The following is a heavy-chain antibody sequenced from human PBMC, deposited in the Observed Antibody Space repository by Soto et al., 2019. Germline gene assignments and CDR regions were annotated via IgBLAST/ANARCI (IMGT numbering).Heavy chain of an antibody. V-gene: IGHV3-33*01. J-gene: IGHJ4*02. D-gene: IGHD3-9*01. Sequence: PGGSLRLSCAASGFTFSSYGMHWVRQAPGKGLEWVAVIWYDGSNKYYADSVKGRFTISRDNSKNTLYLQMNSLRAEDTAVYYCARTDWLLRWAIDYWGQGTLVTAPQ. CDR1: GFTFSSYG. CDR2: IWYDGSNK. CDR3: ARTDWLLRWAIDY.